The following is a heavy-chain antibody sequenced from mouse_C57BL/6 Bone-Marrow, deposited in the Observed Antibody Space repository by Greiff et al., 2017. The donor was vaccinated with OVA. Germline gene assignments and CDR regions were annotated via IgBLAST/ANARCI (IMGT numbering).Heavy chain of an antibody. CDR2: IDPSDSDT. CDR3: ARVYDGYFCGYCDV. J-gene: IGHJ1*03. D-gene: IGHD2-3*01. Sequence: QVQLQQPGAELVKPGASVKLSCKASGYTFTSYWMQWVKQRPGQGLEWIGEIDPSDSDTNYNQKFKGKATLNVDTSSSTAYMQLSSLTSEDSAVYSGARVYDGYFCGYCDVWGTGTTVTVAS. V-gene: IGHV1-50*01. CDR1: GYTFTSYW.